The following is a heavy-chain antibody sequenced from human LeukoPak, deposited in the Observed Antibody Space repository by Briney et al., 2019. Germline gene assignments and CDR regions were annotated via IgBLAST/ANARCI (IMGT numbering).Heavy chain of an antibody. CDR3: ARGQVPAARGYNWFDP. CDR1: GWSFNDYY. V-gene: IGHV4-34*01. J-gene: IGHJ5*02. CDR2: INARGDT. Sequence: SETLSLTCAVYGWSFNDYYWNWIRQPPGKGLEWIGEINARGDTNFNPSLKSRVTISVDTSKSQFSLRLASMIAADTAVYYCARGQVPAARGYNWFDPWGQGTLVTVSS. D-gene: IGHD2-2*01.